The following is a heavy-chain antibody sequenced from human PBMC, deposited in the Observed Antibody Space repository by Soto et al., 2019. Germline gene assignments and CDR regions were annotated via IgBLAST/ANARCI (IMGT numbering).Heavy chain of an antibody. V-gene: IGHV4-59*01. J-gene: IGHJ4*02. CDR2: IFHSLGA. D-gene: IGHD3-10*01. CDR1: VVSTTSDY. Sequence: SETLSLTCTFSVVSTTSDYWSWIRQPPGKGLEWLGYIFHSLGAKYNPSLGSRGTISLDTSKNQLSLSLRSVTAADTAIYFCVRDLNGSRDYWGQGTLVTVS. CDR3: VRDLNGSRDY.